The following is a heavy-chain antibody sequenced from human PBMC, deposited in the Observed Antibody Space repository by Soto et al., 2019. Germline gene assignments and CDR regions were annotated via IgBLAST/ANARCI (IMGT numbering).Heavy chain of an antibody. V-gene: IGHV3-21*01. Sequence: EVQLVESGGGLVKPGGSLRLSCAASGFTFSSYSMNWVRQAPGKGLEWVSSISSSSSYIYYADSVKGRFTISRDNAKNSLYLQMNSLRAEDTAVYYCARQVVATLRWFDPWGQGTLVTVSS. D-gene: IGHD5-12*01. CDR3: ARQVVATLRWFDP. CDR2: ISSSSSYI. J-gene: IGHJ5*02. CDR1: GFTFSSYS.